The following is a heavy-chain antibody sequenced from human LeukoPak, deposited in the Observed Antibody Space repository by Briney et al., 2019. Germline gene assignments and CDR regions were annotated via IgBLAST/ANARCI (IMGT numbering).Heavy chain of an antibody. D-gene: IGHD6-19*01. CDR2: ISAYNGNT. CDR1: GYTFTSYG. V-gene: IGHV1-18*01. CDR3: ARVGQWLVLTYFDY. Sequence: ASVKVSCKASGYTFTSYGISWVRQAPGQGLEWMGWISAYNGNTNYAQKLQGRVTMTTDTSTGTAYMELRSLRSDDTAVYYCARVGQWLVLTYFDYWGQGTLVTVSA. J-gene: IGHJ4*02.